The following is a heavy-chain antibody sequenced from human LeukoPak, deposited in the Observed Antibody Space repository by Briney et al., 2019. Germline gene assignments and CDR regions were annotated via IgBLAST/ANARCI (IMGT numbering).Heavy chain of an antibody. CDR2: IYYSGST. D-gene: IGHD6-19*01. Sequence: PSETLSLTCTVSGGSISSSSSYWGWIRQPPGKGLEWIGSIYYSGSTYYNPSLKSRVTISVDTSKNQFSLKLSSVTAADTAVYYCASQEYSSGWYDDYWGQGTLVTVSS. V-gene: IGHV4-39*01. CDR3: ASQEYSSGWYDDY. J-gene: IGHJ4*02. CDR1: GGSISSSSSY.